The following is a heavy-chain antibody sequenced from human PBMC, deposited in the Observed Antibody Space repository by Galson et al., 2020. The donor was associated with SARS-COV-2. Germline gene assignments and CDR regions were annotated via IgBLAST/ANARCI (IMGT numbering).Heavy chain of an antibody. D-gene: IGHD6-13*01. CDR1: GFSFSTYA. CDR3: VSSIIAAGTIGQ. Sequence: GESLKISCAASGFSFSTYAMHWVRQAPGKGLEWVAVIWSDGINKYYLDSVKGRFTISRDNSKNTVSLQMNSLRVDDTGLYYCVSSIIAAGTIGQWGQGTLVTVSS. CDR2: IWSDGINK. V-gene: IGHV3-33*01. J-gene: IGHJ4*02.